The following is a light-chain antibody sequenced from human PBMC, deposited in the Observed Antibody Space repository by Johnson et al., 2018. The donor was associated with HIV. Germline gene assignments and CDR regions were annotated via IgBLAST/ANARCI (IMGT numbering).Light chain of an antibody. J-gene: IGLJ1*01. Sequence: QFVLTQPPSVSVAPGQTVTISCSGSSSNIGNNYVSWYQQLPGTAPKLLIYDNNKRPSGTPDRFSGSKSGTSATLAITGLQTGEEADYYCGTWDTSLSAGVFGPGTKVSVL. CDR1: SSNIGNNY. V-gene: IGLV1-51*01. CDR2: DNN. CDR3: GTWDTSLSAGV.